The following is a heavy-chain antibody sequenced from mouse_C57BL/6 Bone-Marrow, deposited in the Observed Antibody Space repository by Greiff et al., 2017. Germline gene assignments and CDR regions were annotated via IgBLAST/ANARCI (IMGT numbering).Heavy chain of an antibody. D-gene: IGHD5-1*01. J-gene: IGHJ2*01. CDR2: LYPSSGST. Sequence: QVQLQQPGAELVKPGASVKMSCKASGYTFTSYWITWVKQRPGQGLEWIGDLYPSSGSTNYNEKFKGKATLTVDKSSSTAYMQLRSLTSEDSAVYYWSIRTYPYYIDYWGQGTTLTVSS. CDR3: SIRTYPYYIDY. V-gene: IGHV1-55*01. CDR1: GYTFTSYW.